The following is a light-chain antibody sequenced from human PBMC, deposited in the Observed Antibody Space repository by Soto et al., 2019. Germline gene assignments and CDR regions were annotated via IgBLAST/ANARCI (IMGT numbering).Light chain of an antibody. CDR1: SIDVGSYKF. CDR3: CSYAGSSTLV. Sequence: QSALTQPASVSGSPGQSITISCTGTSIDVGSYKFVSWYQQHPGKAPKLMIYEGSKRPSGVSNRFSGSKSGNTASLTISGLQAEDEADYYCCSYAGSSTLVFGGGTKLT. CDR2: EGS. J-gene: IGLJ2*01. V-gene: IGLV2-23*01.